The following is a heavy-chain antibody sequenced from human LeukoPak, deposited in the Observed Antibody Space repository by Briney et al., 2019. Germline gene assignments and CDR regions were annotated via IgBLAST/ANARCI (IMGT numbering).Heavy chain of an antibody. D-gene: IGHD3-10*01. V-gene: IGHV3-43D*03. J-gene: IGHJ4*02. CDR3: ASLVSGRSGV. Sequence: GGSLRLSCAASGFTFDDYAMHWVRQAPGKGLEWVSLISWDGGSTYYADSVKGRFTISRDNANNSLYLQMNSLRADDTAVYYCASLVSGRSGVWGQGTLVTVSS. CDR2: ISWDGGST. CDR1: GFTFDDYA.